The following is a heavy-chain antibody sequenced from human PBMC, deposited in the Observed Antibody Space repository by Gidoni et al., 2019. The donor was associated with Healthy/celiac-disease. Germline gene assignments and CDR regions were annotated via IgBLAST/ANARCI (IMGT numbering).Heavy chain of an antibody. D-gene: IGHD3-10*01. Sequence: QVQLVESGGGVVQPGRSLSLSCAASGLPLSSSGMNWVRQAPGQGLEWVAVIWYDESNKYNADSDKGRFTSSRDNSKNTLYLQMNSLRAEDTAVYYCARLLWFGESTACYFDYWGQGTLVTVSS. CDR2: IWYDESNK. J-gene: IGHJ4*02. CDR3: ARLLWFGESTACYFDY. CDR1: GLPLSSSG. V-gene: IGHV3-33*01.